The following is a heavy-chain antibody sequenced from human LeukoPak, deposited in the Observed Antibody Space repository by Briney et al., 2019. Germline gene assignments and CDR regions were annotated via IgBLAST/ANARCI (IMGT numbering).Heavy chain of an antibody. CDR3: AAMVRGVVDY. CDR1: GGSISSGGYS. CDR2: IYHSGST. J-gene: IGHJ4*02. V-gene: IGHV4-30-2*01. Sequence: SQTLSLTCAVSGGSISSGGYSWSWFRQPPGTGLEWIGYIYHSGSTYYNPSLKSRVTISVDRSKNQFSLKLSSVTAADTAVYYCAAMVRGVVDYWGQGTLVTVSS. D-gene: IGHD3-10*01.